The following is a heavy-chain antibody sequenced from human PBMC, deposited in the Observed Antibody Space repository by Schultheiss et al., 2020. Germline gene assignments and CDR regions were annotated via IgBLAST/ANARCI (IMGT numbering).Heavy chain of an antibody. Sequence: GGSLRLSCAASGFTFSSYDMHWVRQATGKGLEWVSAIGTAGDTYYPGFVKGRFTISRENAKNSLYLQMNSLRAGDTAVYYCAKDHGGSYSFDYWGQGTLVTVSS. CDR1: GFTFSSYD. D-gene: IGHD1-26*01. CDR2: IGTAGDT. CDR3: AKDHGGSYSFDY. J-gene: IGHJ4*02. V-gene: IGHV3-13*01.